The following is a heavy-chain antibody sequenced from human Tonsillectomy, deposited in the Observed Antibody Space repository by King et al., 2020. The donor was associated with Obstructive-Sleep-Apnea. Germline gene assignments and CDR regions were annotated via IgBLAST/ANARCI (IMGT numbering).Heavy chain of an antibody. CDR3: ARDPGVGATLPGWFDP. D-gene: IGHD1-26*01. CDR1: GFTFSSYS. Sequence: EVQLVESGGGLVKPGGSLRLSCASSGFTFSSYSMNWVRQAPGKGLDWVSSISSSSSYIYYADSVKGRFTTSRDNANNSLYLQMNSLRAEDTAVYYCARDPGVGATLPGWFDPWGQGTLVTVSS. J-gene: IGHJ5*02. V-gene: IGHV3-21*01. CDR2: ISSSSSYI.